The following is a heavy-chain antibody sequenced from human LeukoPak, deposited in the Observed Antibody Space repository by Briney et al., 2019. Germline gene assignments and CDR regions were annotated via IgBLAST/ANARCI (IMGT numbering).Heavy chain of an antibody. Sequence: GGSLRLSCAASGFTFSSYSMNWVRQAPGKGLEWVSYISSSSSTIYYADSVKGRFTISRDNAKNSLYLQMNSLRAEDTAVYYRASWYDILTGYYIFDYWGQGTLVTVSS. CDR2: ISSSSSTI. D-gene: IGHD3-9*01. J-gene: IGHJ4*02. CDR3: ASWYDILTGYYIFDY. CDR1: GFTFSSYS. V-gene: IGHV3-48*04.